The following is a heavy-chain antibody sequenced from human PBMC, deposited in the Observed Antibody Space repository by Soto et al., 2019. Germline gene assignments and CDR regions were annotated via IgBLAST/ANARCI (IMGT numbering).Heavy chain of an antibody. J-gene: IGHJ4*02. D-gene: IGHD3-10*01. CDR1: GFPVSTXS. CDR2: FYSGGST. V-gene: IGHV3-53*01. CDR3: ARGFPSMTYYGEYYFDY. Sequence: LXLXCEGFGFPVSTXSMSWGGQTPGKGLEWVSVFYSGGSTFYADSVKGRLTISRHNSRNTLYLQMRSLRDEDTAVYYCARGFPSMTYYGEYYFDYWGQGTLVTVS.